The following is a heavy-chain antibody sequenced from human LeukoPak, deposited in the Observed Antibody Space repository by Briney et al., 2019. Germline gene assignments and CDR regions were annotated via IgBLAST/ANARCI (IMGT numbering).Heavy chain of an antibody. CDR1: GGSISSYY. D-gene: IGHD3-22*01. CDR2: IYYSGST. V-gene: IGHV4-59*01. Sequence: SETLSLTCTVSGGSISSYYWSWIRQPPGKGLEWIGYIYYSGSTNYNPSLKSRVTISVDTSKNQFSLQLSSVTAADTAVYYCARRRSDSSGYYYWFDPWGQGTLVTVSS. CDR3: ARRRSDSSGYYYWFDP. J-gene: IGHJ5*02.